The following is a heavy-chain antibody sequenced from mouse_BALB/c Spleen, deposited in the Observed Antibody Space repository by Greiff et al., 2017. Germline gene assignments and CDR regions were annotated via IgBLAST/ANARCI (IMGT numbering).Heavy chain of an antibody. J-gene: IGHJ2*01. CDR3: ASPETRGYFDY. V-gene: IGHV14-3*02. CDR2: IDPANGNT. CDR1: GFNFKDTY. Sequence: EVQLQESGAELVKPGASVKLSCTASGFNFKDTYMHWVKQRPEQGLEWIGRIDPANGNTKYDPKFQGMATMTADTSSNTAYLQLSSLTSEDTAVYYCASPETRGYFDYWGQGTTLTVAS.